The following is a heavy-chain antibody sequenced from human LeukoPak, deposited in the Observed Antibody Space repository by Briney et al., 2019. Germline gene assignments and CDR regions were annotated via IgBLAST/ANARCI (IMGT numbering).Heavy chain of an antibody. CDR1: GFTSSSYA. D-gene: IGHD3-3*01. CDR3: ARERRITIFGVVTHPPDY. J-gene: IGHJ4*02. V-gene: IGHV3-30-3*01. CDR2: ISYDGSNK. Sequence: GGSLRLSCAASGFTSSSYAMHWVRQAPGKGLEWVAVISYDGSNKYYADSVKGRFTISRDNSKNTLYLQMNSLRAEDTAVYYCARERRITIFGVVTHPPDYWGQGTLVTVSS.